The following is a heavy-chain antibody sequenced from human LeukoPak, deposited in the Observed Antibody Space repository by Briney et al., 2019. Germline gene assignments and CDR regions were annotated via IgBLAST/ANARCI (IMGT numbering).Heavy chain of an antibody. CDR2: IRGSGGRT. Sequence: GGSLRLSCAASGITLNNYGMSWVRLAPGKGLEWVAGIRGSGGRTNYADSVKGRFTISRDNAKNTLYLQMNSLRAEDTAMYFCAKRGVVIRVILVGFHKEAYYFDSWGQGALVTVSS. D-gene: IGHD3-22*01. CDR3: AKRGVVIRVILVGFHKEAYYFDS. V-gene: IGHV3-23*01. CDR1: GITLNNYG. J-gene: IGHJ4*02.